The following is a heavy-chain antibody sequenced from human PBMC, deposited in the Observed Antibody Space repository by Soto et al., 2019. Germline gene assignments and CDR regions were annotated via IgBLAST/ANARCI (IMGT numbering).Heavy chain of an antibody. CDR2: ISYDGNIK. V-gene: IGHV3-30*04. Sequence: GGSLRLSCAASGFSFSSYAMMWVRKAQGKGLEWVAVISYDGNIKYYPNSVKGRFTVSRDNPTNTHYLEMSSLRLEDTAVYYCAREREIGSRGYIDYWGQGPLITFSS. CDR1: GFSFSSYA. CDR3: AREREIGSRGYIDY. D-gene: IGHD6-13*01. J-gene: IGHJ4*02.